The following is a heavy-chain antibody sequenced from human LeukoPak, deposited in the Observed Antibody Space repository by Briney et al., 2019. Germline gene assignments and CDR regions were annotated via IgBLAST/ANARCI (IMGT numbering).Heavy chain of an antibody. D-gene: IGHD2/OR15-2a*01. J-gene: IGHJ2*01. CDR1: GFTFSNYG. V-gene: IGHV3-30*18. CDR3: AKEKVSISMPAWYFDL. Sequence: GGSLRLSCPASGFTFSNYGMHWVRQTPGKGLEWVTVIAHDGSVQYYTDSVKGRFTISRDDSKNTLYLQMNSLRAEDTAIYYCAKEKVSISMPAWYFDLWGRGTLVTVSS. CDR2: IAHDGSVQ.